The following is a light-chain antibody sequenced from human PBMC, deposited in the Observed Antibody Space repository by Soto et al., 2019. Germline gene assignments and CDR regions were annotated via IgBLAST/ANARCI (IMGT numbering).Light chain of an antibody. J-gene: IGKJ2*01. CDR2: AAS. CDR3: HQSHSSPYT. Sequence: DIQMTQSPSSLSASVGDRVTITCRASQSIGNYLNWYQHKPGKAPKRLIYAASSLQSGVPSRFSGSGSGTDFTLTINSLQPEDFATYFCHQSHSSPYTFGQGTKLEIK. CDR1: QSIGNY. V-gene: IGKV1-39*01.